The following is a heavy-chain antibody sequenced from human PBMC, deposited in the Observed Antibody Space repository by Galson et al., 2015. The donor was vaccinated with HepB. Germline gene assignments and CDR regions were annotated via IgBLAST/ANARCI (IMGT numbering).Heavy chain of an antibody. D-gene: IGHD3-22*01. CDR2: IIPIFGTA. V-gene: IGHV1-69*06. CDR3: ARWGDSSGPDAFDI. CDR1: GGTFSSYA. Sequence: SVKVSCKASGGTFSSYAISWVRQAPGQGLEWMGGIIPIFGTANYAQKFQGRVTITADKSTSTAYMELSSLRSEDTAVYYCARWGDSSGPDAFDIWGQGTMVTVSS. J-gene: IGHJ3*02.